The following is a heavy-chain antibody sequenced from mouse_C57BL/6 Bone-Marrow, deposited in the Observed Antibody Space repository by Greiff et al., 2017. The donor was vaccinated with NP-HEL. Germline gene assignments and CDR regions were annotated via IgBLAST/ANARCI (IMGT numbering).Heavy chain of an antibody. CDR3: ARSTYYYGSSPNV. V-gene: IGHV1-50*01. J-gene: IGHJ1*03. CDR1: GYTFTSYW. Sequence: QVQLQQSGAELVKPGASVKLSCKASGYTFTSYWMQWVKQRPGQGLEWIGEIDPSDSYTNYNQKFKGKATLTVDTSSSTAYMQLSSLTSEDSAVYYCARSTYYYGSSPNVWGTGTTVTVSS. D-gene: IGHD1-1*01. CDR2: IDPSDSYT.